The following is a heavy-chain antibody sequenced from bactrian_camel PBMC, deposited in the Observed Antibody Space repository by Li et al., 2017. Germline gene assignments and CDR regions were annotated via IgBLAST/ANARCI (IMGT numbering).Heavy chain of an antibody. Sequence: HVQLVESGGGLVQPGGSLRLSCAASGFTFSSYDMSWVRQAPGKGLEWVSSGDTYYLDSVKGRFTISFDNAKSTLYLQMNDLKPEDTAVYYCAQDSRPPCTSPGTQVTVS. J-gene: IGHJ4*01. V-gene: IGHV3-2*01. D-gene: IGHD6*01. CDR1: GFTFSSYD. CDR2: GDT.